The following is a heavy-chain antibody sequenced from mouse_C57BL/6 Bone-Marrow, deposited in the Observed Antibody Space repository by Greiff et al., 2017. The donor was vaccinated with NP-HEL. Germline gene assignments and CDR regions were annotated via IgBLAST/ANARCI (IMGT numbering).Heavy chain of an antibody. J-gene: IGHJ2*01. CDR1: GYTFTSYW. D-gene: IGHD5-2*01. CDR3: ASEYWYYFDY. CDR2: IDPSDSYT. Sequence: QVQLQQPGAELVMPGASVKLSCKASGYTFTSYWMHWVKQRPGQGLEWIGEIDPSDSYTNYNQKFKGKSTLTVDKSSSTAYMQLSSLTSEDSAVYYCASEYWYYFDYWGQGTTLTVSS. V-gene: IGHV1-69*01.